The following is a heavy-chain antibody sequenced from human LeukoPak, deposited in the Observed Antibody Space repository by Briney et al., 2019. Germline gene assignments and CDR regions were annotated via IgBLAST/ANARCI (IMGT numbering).Heavy chain of an antibody. J-gene: IGHJ3*02. CDR2: IKPDGSEI. V-gene: IGHV3-7*01. D-gene: IGHD3-22*01. Sequence: PGGSLRLSCAASGFSFSRYWMSWVRQAPVRGLEWVANIKPDGSEIYYVDSVKGRFTISRDNSKNTLYLQMNSLRAEDTAVYYCARGLPEYYDSSGSQGAFYIWGQGTMVTVSS. CDR3: ARGLPEYYDSSGSQGAFYI. CDR1: GFSFSRYW.